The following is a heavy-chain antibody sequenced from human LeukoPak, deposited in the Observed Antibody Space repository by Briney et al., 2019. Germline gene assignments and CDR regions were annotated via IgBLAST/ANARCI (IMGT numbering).Heavy chain of an antibody. CDR2: LSPSASTV. V-gene: IGHV5-51*01. J-gene: IGHJ4*02. Sequence: PGESLTLSSTVSGYTFARNWIGWVRQMPGKGLEWMGILSPSASTVSYSPSFQGQVTISADNSISTAFLQWRSLKASDTAIYYCARHRNYGSGSQLLIDYWGQGTLVTVSS. CDR3: ARHRNYGSGSQLLIDY. CDR1: GYTFARNW. D-gene: IGHD3-10*01.